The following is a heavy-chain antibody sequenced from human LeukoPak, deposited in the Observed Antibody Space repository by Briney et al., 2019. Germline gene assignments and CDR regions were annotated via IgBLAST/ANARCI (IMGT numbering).Heavy chain of an antibody. D-gene: IGHD1-26*01. V-gene: IGHV4-59*01. CDR2: IYYSGST. J-gene: IGHJ5*02. CDR1: GGSMSTYY. CDR3: ARVGGSYYLNWFDP. Sequence: SETLSLTCTVSGGSMSTYYWSWIRQSPGKGLEWIGYIYYSGSTSYNPSLKSRVTISVDTSKNQSSLKLSSVTAADTAVYYCARVGGSYYLNWFDPWGQGTLVTVSS.